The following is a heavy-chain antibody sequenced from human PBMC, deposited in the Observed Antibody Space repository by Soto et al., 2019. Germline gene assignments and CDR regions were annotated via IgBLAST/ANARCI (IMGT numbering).Heavy chain of an antibody. D-gene: IGHD2-15*01. J-gene: IGHJ6*02. CDR2: INPNSGGT. CDR1: GYTFTGYY. V-gene: IGHV1-2*04. CDR3: ARDLNCSGGSCYAHRYYYYGMDV. Sequence: VASVKVSCKASGYTFTGYYMHWVRQAPGQGLEWMGWINPNSGGTNYAQKFQGWVTMTRDTSISTAYMELSRLRSDDTAVYYCARDLNCSGGSCYAHRYYYYGMDVWGQGTTVTVS.